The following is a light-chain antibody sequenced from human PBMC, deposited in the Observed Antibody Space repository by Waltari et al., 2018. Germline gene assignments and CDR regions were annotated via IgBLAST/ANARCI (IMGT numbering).Light chain of an antibody. V-gene: IGLV2-11*01. CDR3: CSYAGRYTNYV. CDR1: RSDVGAYDY. CDR2: DVT. Sequence: QSALTQPRSVSGSPGQSVTISCTGTRSDVGAYDYFSWYQQRPGKAPNLIIYDVTDRPSGVPDRFSGSKSDNKASLTISGLQADDEADYYCCSYAGRYTNYVFGSGTKVTVL. J-gene: IGLJ1*01.